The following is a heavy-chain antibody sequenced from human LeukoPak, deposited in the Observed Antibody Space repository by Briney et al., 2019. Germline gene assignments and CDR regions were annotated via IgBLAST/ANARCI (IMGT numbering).Heavy chain of an antibody. CDR3: ARGGIVVVPAAIVTYYYYGMDV. CDR1: GGSISSYY. V-gene: IGHV4-59*01. J-gene: IGHJ6*02. D-gene: IGHD2-2*01. CDR2: IYYSGST. Sequence: PSETLSLTCTVSGGSISSYYWSWIRQPPGKGLEWIGYIYYSGSTNYNPSLKSRVTISVDTSKNQFSLKLSSVTAADTAVYYCARGGIVVVPAAIVTYYYYGMDVWGQGTTVTVSS.